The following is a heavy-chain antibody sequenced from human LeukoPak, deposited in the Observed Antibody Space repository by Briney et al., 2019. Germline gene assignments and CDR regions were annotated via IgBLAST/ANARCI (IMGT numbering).Heavy chain of an antibody. D-gene: IGHD5-18*01. J-gene: IGHJ4*02. Sequence: SETLSLTCTVSGGSISSYYWSWIRLPPGKGLEWIGYIYYTGATYYNPSLKSRVTISLDTSKNQFSLKLSSVTAADAAVYYCTRAGYSYGTGYYFDYWGQGALVTVSS. CDR1: GGSISSYY. CDR3: TRAGYSYGTGYYFDY. CDR2: IYYTGAT. V-gene: IGHV4-59*01.